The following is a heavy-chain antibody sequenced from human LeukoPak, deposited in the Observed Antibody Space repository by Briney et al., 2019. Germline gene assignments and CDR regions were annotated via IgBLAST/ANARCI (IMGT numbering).Heavy chain of an antibody. CDR1: GFTFCSYD. V-gene: IGHV3-33*01. J-gene: IGHJ4*02. D-gene: IGHD3-10*01. Sequence: PGGSLRLSCAASGFTFCSYDMHWVRQAPGKGLEWVAVIWYDGSNKYYADSVKGRFTISRDNSKNTLYLQMNSLRAEDTAVYYCAIDLAMVRGKIPIWGPEFVGDYWGQGTLVTVSS. CDR3: AIDLAMVRGKIPIWGPEFVGDY. CDR2: IWYDGSNK.